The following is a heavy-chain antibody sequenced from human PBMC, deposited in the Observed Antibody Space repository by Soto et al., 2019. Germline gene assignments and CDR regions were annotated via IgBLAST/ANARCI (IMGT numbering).Heavy chain of an antibody. CDR1: GGTFSSYA. Sequence: GASVKVSCKASGGTFSSYAISWVRQAPGQGLEWMGGIIPNIGTTNYAQKFQGRVTMTTDKSTSTAYMELRSLRSDDTAVYYCAGLGYCSSTSCQEFQDAWFDPWGHGTLVTVSS. J-gene: IGHJ5*02. D-gene: IGHD2-2*01. V-gene: IGHV1-69*05. CDR3: AGLGYCSSTSCQEFQDAWFDP. CDR2: IIPNIGTT.